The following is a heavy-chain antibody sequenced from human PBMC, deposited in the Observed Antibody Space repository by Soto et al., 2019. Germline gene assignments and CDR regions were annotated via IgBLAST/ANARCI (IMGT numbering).Heavy chain of an antibody. CDR3: ARSFDP. V-gene: IGHV4-31*03. J-gene: IGHJ5*02. CDR1: GGSISSGGYY. Sequence: QVQLQESGPGLVKPSQTLSLTCTVSGGSISSGGYYWSWIRQHPGKGLEWIGYIFYSGFTYYNPSLKSRFTLSVAPSRNQSSLRLCSVTAADTAVYYCARSFDPWGQGTLVPVSS. CDR2: IFYSGFT.